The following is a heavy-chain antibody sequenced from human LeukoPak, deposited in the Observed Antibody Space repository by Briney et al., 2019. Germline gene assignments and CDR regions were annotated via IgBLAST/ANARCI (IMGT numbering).Heavy chain of an antibody. J-gene: IGHJ4*02. CDR3: ARAGDTAMVDFDY. Sequence: GASVKVSCKASGYTFTCYYMHWVRQAPGQGLEWMGWINPNSGGTNYAQKFQGRVTMTRDASISTAYMELSRLRSDDTAVYYCARAGDTAMVDFDYWGQGTLVTVSS. V-gene: IGHV1-2*02. D-gene: IGHD5-18*01. CDR1: GYTFTCYY. CDR2: INPNSGGT.